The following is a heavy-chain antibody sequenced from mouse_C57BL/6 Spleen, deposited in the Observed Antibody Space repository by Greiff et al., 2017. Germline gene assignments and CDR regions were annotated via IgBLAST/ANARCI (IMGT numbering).Heavy chain of an antibody. V-gene: IGHV1-69*01. CDR3: ARRLHYYGSSSYYFDY. CDR1: GYTFTSYW. J-gene: IGHJ2*01. CDR2: IDPSDSYT. D-gene: IGHD1-1*01. Sequence: QVQLQQPGAELVMPGASVKLSCKASGYTFTSYWMHWVKQRPGQGLEWIGEIDPSDSYTNYNQKFKGKSTLTVDKSSSTAYMQLSSLTSEDSAVYYCARRLHYYGSSSYYFDYWGQGTTLTVSS.